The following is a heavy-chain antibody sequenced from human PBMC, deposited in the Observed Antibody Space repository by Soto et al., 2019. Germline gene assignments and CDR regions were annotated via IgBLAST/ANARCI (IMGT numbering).Heavy chain of an antibody. Sequence: SGESLKISCKGFGYSFTSYWIGWVRQMPGKGPEWMGIIYPGDSNTRYSPSFQGQVTISADKSSTTVYLQWNTLKASDTAMYYCAKTDGYEVEYWGQGTQVTVS. CDR3: AKTDGYEVEY. D-gene: IGHD5-18*01. V-gene: IGHV5-51*01. CDR2: IYPGDSNT. J-gene: IGHJ4*02. CDR1: GYSFTSYW.